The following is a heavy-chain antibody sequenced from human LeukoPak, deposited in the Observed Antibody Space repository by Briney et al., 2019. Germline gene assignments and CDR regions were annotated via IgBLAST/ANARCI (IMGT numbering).Heavy chain of an antibody. J-gene: IGHJ6*02. CDR3: ARGPAGYCSGGSCYPYYYYGMDV. Sequence: GGSLRLSCAASGFTFSSYGMHWVRQAPGKGLEWVAVIWYDGSNKYYADSVKGRFTISRDNSKNTLYLQMNSLRAEDTAVYYCARGPAGYCSGGSCYPYYYYGMDVWGQGTTVTVS. D-gene: IGHD2-15*01. CDR2: IWYDGSNK. V-gene: IGHV3-33*01. CDR1: GFTFSSYG.